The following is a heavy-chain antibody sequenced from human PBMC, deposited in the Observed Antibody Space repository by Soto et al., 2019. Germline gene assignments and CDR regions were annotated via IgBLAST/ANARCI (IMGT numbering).Heavy chain of an antibody. CDR2: TYYRSKWYN. CDR1: VDSVSSNSAA. V-gene: IGHV6-1*01. CDR3: ARGLSSRRNHWFDP. D-gene: IGHD6-19*01. J-gene: IGHJ5*01. Sequence: PSQTLSLTCAISVDSVSSNSAAWNWIRQSPSRGLEWLGRTYYRSKWYNDYAVSGKSRITINPDTSKNHFSLPLNAVTPEERAVYYCARGLSSRRNHWFDPWGRAALVTLSS.